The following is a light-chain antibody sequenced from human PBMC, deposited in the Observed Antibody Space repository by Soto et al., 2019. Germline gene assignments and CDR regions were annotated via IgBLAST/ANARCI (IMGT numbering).Light chain of an antibody. J-gene: IGKJ4*01. CDR3: QQRSNWPLT. Sequence: EIVFTQSPATLSLSPGERATLSCSATQRVSSYLAWYQQRPGQAPRLLMYDASNRATGIPARFSGSGSGTDFTLTISSLEPEDFALYYCQQRSNWPLTFGGGTKVEI. V-gene: IGKV3-11*01. CDR1: QRVSSY. CDR2: DAS.